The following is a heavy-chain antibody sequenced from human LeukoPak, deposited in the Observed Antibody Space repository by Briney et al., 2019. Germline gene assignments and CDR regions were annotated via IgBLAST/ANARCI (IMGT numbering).Heavy chain of an antibody. J-gene: IGHJ3*02. D-gene: IGHD3-3*01. Sequence: GGSLRLSCAASGFTFNSYWMNWVRQAPGKGLEWVANINLDGSEKYYVDSVKGRFTISRDNSKDTLYLQMNSLRAEDTAVYHCAKDKTYYDFWSGHDAFDIWGQGTMVTVSS. V-gene: IGHV3-7*03. CDR1: GFTFNSYW. CDR3: AKDKTYYDFWSGHDAFDI. CDR2: INLDGSEK.